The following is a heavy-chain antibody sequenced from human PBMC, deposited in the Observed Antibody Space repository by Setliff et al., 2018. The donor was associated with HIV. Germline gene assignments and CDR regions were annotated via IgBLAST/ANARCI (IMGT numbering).Heavy chain of an antibody. Sequence: NPSETLSLTCTVSGASVASGDSYWSWIRLPAGKGPQWIGHVHTNVRTNYYPSLNSRVTISADISKNEFSLRLSSVTAADTAVYYCARAQRITIFGVVYWYFDLWGRGTLVTVSS. D-gene: IGHD3-3*01. CDR2: VHTNVRT. V-gene: IGHV4-61*10. CDR1: GASVASGDSY. CDR3: ARAQRITIFGVVYWYFDL. J-gene: IGHJ2*01.